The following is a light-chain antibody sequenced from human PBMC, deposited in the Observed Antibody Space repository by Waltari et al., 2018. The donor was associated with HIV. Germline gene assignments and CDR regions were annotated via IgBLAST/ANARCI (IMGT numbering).Light chain of an antibody. CDR2: EDD. J-gene: IGLJ2*01. Sequence: FILTQPHSVSGSPGKTVKISCARTSGRIASNYVPWYQQRPGKIPKILIYEDDQRSSGGPDRFSGSIDTSSNSASLTISGLRTEDEADYYCQSYDSTTRNVVFGGGTKLTVL. CDR3: QSYDSTTRNVV. CDR1: SGRIASNY. V-gene: IGLV6-57*01.